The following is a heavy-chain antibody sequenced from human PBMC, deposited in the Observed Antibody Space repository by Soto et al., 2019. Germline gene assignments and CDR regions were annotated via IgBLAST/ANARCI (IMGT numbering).Heavy chain of an antibody. CDR2: ISPIYGTG. J-gene: IGHJ4*02. V-gene: IGHV1-69*12. Sequence: QVQLVQSGAEVKKPGSSVKVSCKPSGGTFSSYGISWVRQAPGQGLEWMGGISPIYGTGNYAQKLQGRVTITADESTSTAYMELTSLRSEDTAMYYCARGQGLNWDYFDYWGQGTLVTVSS. D-gene: IGHD7-27*01. CDR3: ARGQGLNWDYFDY. CDR1: GGTFSSYG.